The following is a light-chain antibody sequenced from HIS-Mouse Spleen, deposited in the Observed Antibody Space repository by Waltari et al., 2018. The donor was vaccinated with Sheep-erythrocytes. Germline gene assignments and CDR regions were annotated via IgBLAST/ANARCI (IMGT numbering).Light chain of an antibody. V-gene: IGLV2-11*01. CDR3: CSYAGSYNHV. CDR2: EVS. CDR1: SSDVGGYNY. J-gene: IGLJ1*01. Sequence: QSALTQPRSVSGSPGQSVTISCTGTSSDVGGYNYVSWYQPHPGKAPKLMIYEVSKRPSGVPDRFSGSKSGNTASLTISGLQAEDEADYYCCSYAGSYNHVFATGTKVTVL.